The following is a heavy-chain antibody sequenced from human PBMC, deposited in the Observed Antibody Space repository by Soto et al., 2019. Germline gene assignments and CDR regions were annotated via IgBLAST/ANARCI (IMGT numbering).Heavy chain of an antibody. CDR1: GYTFTSYD. CDR3: ASLTRYCSSTSCYTRKPYYYYGMDV. J-gene: IGHJ6*02. D-gene: IGHD2-2*02. Sequence: GASVKVSCKASGYTFTSYDINWVRQATGQGLEWMGSMNPNSGNTGYAQKFQGRVTMTRNTSISTAYMELSSLRSEDTAVYYCASLTRYCSSTSCYTRKPYYYYGMDVWGQGTTVTVSS. V-gene: IGHV1-8*01. CDR2: MNPNSGNT.